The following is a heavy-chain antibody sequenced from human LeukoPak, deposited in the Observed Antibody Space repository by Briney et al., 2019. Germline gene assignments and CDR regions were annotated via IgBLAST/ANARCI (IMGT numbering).Heavy chain of an antibody. D-gene: IGHD6-19*01. CDR3: ARDRSSGTIVDY. Sequence: ASVKVSCKASGYTFTSYGIRWVRQAPGQGLEWMGWISAYNGNTNYAQKLQGRVTMTTDTSTSTAYMELRSLRSDDTAVYYCARDRSSGTIVDYWGQGTLVTVSS. J-gene: IGHJ4*02. V-gene: IGHV1-18*01. CDR2: ISAYNGNT. CDR1: GYTFTSYG.